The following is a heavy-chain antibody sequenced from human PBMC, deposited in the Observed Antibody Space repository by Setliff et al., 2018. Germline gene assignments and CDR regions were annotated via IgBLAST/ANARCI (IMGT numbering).Heavy chain of an antibody. CDR1: GGSISNTYYY. CDR2: IYTSWST. D-gene: IGHD3-3*01. CDR3: ARMSGFLYIDV. Sequence: SETLSLTCTVSGGSISNTYYYWSWIRQPAGQGLEWIGQIYTSWSTNYNPSLKSRVTISVDTSKNQFSLKLSSVTAADTAVYYCARMSGFLYIDVWGKGATVTVSS. J-gene: IGHJ6*03. V-gene: IGHV4-61*09.